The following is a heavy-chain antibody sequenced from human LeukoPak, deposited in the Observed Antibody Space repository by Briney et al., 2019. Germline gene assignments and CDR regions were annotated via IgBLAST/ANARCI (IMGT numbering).Heavy chain of an antibody. CDR2: ISGGGGST. Sequence: GGSLRLSCAASGFTFSSYAMSWVRQAPGKGLEWVSAISGGGGSTYYADSVKGRFTISRDNSKNTLYLQMNSLRAEDTAVYYCAKVVYSSGWYGYFQHWGQGTLVTVSS. CDR1: GFTFSSYA. CDR3: AKVVYSSGWYGYFQH. J-gene: IGHJ1*01. V-gene: IGHV3-23*01. D-gene: IGHD6-19*01.